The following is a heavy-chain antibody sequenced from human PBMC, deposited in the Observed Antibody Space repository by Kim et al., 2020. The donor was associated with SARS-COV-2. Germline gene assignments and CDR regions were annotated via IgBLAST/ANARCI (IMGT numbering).Heavy chain of an antibody. CDR3: AMGRRHTRFLEWLDAFDI. CDR1: GGSISSYY. D-gene: IGHD3-3*01. J-gene: IGHJ3*02. Sequence: SETLSLTCTVSGGSISSYYWSWIRQPPGKGLEWIGYIYYSGSTNYNPSLKSRVTISVDTSKNQFSLKLSSVTAADTAVYYCAMGRRHTRFLEWLDAFDIWGQGTMVTVSS. CDR2: IYYSGST. V-gene: IGHV4-59*01.